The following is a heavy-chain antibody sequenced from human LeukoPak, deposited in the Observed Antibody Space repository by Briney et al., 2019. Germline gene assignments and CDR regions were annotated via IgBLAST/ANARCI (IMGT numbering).Heavy chain of an antibody. V-gene: IGHV3-23*01. CDR3: AKKVTTGDLAWFDP. CDR1: GFTFSIYA. Sequence: GGSLRLSCAASGFTFSIYAMNWVRQAPGKGLEWVSTISGSYNTTHYADSVKGRFTISRDNSKNTLYLQMNSLRAEDTAVYYCAKKVTTGDLAWFDPWGQGTLVTVSS. CDR2: ISGSYNTT. J-gene: IGHJ5*02. D-gene: IGHD4-17*01.